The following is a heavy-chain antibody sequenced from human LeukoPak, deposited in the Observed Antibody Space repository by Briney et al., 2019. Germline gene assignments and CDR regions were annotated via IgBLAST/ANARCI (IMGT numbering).Heavy chain of an antibody. CDR2: IYYSGST. Sequence: SETLSLTCTVSGGSISSSSYYWGWIRQPPGKGLEWIGSIYYSGSTYYNPSLKSRVTISVDTSKNQFSLKLSSVTAADTAVYYCARVVVAAPHRYFDYWGQGTLVTVSS. V-gene: IGHV4-39*01. D-gene: IGHD2-15*01. J-gene: IGHJ4*02. CDR1: GGSISSSSYY. CDR3: ARVVVAAPHRYFDY.